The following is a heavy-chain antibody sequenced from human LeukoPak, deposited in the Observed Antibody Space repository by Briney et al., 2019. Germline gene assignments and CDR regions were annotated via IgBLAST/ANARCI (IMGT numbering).Heavy chain of an antibody. CDR1: GGSISNYY. J-gene: IGHJ2*01. CDR3: ASRYGDTDPYWYFDL. CDR2: IYYSGST. D-gene: IGHD4-17*01. Sequence: HSGTLSLTCTVSGGSISNYYWCWMRQPPGTGLEWIGYIYYSGSTNYNPSLKSRVTISVDTSKNQFSLKLSSVTAADTAVYYCASRYGDTDPYWYFDLWGRGTLVTVSS. V-gene: IGHV4-59*01.